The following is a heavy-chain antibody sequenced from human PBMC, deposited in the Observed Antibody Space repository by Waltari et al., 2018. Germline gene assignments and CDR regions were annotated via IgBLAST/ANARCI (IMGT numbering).Heavy chain of an antibody. CDR2: IWYDGRNK. Sequence: VQLVESGGGLVQPGGSLRLSCAASGFTFSSYWMHWVRQAPGKGLGWVAVIWYDGRNKYYADSVKGRFTISRDNSKNTLYLQMNSLRAEDTAVYYCARAGSGTYYFDYWGQGTLVTVSS. CDR3: ARAGSGTYYFDY. V-gene: IGHV3-33*08. J-gene: IGHJ4*02. D-gene: IGHD3-3*01. CDR1: GFTFSSYW.